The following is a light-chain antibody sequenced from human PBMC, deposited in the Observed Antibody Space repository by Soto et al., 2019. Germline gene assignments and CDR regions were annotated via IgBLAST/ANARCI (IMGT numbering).Light chain of an antibody. CDR3: QQYGSSPLT. CDR2: GAS. CDR1: QSVSSNY. Sequence: EIVLTQSPGTLSLSPGEVATLSCRASQSVSSNYLAWYQQKPGQAPRLLLYGASSRATGIPDRFRGSGSGTDFTITISRLEPEDFAVYYCQQYGSSPLTFGGGTKVEIK. J-gene: IGKJ4*01. V-gene: IGKV3-20*01.